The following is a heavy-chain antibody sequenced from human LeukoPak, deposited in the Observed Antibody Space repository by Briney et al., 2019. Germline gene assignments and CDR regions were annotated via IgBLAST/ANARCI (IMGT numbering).Heavy chain of an antibody. CDR2: IISSDAYI. CDR3: ARVTFGATTNNYYFYHMDV. J-gene: IGHJ6*03. V-gene: IGHV3-21*01. Sequence: GGSLRLSCAASGFTFSSYSMTWVRQAPGKGLEWVSSIISSDAYIYYADSVKDRFTISRDKAKNSLYLQMSSLRAEDTAVYYCARVTFGATTNNYYFYHMDVWGKGTSVSVSS. CDR1: GFTFSSYS. D-gene: IGHD5-24*01.